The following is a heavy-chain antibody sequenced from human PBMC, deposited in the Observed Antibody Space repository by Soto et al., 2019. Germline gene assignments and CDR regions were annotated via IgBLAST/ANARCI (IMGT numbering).Heavy chain of an antibody. V-gene: IGHV1-46*03. CDR1: GYTFTSYY. J-gene: IGHJ4*02. CDR2: INPSGGST. D-gene: IGHD6-19*01. CDR3: AIGSVAVAVESSFDY. Sequence: ASVKVSCKASGYTFTSYYMHWVRQAPGQGLEWMGIINPSGGSTSYAQKFQGRVTMTRDTSTSTVYMELSSLRSEDTAVYYCAIGSVAVAVESSFDYWGQGTLVTVSS.